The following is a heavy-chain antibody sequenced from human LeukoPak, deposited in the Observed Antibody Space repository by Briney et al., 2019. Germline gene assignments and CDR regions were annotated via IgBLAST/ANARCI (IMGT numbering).Heavy chain of an antibody. CDR3: ARGITGY. Sequence: SETLSLTCAVYGGSFSGYYWSWIRQPPGKGLEWIGEINHSGSTNYNPSLKSRVTISVDTSKNQFSLKLSSVTAADTAVYYCARGITGYWGQGTLVTVPS. J-gene: IGHJ4*02. D-gene: IGHD3-10*01. CDR2: INHSGST. CDR1: GGSFSGYY. V-gene: IGHV4-34*01.